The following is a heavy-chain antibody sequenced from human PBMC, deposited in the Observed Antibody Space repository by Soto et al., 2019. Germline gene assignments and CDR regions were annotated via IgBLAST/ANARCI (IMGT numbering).Heavy chain of an antibody. D-gene: IGHD2-2*01. V-gene: IGHV1-69*01. J-gene: IGHJ6*02. CDR3: ARSQGSSTSLEIYYYYYYGMDV. CDR2: IIPISGTA. Sequence: QVQLVQSGAEVKKPGSSVKVSCKASGGTFSSYAISWVRQAPGQGLEWMGGIIPISGTANYVQKVQGRVTITADESTSTAHMELSSLRSEDTAVYYCARSQGSSTSLEIYYYYYYGMDVWGQGTTVTVSS. CDR1: GGTFSSYA.